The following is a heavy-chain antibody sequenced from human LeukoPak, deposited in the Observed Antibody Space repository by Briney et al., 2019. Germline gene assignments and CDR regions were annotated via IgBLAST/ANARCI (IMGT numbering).Heavy chain of an antibody. CDR3: ARDLGVRRPHYYYYGMDV. Sequence: GASVKVSCKASGYTFTSYGISWVRQAPGQGLEWMGWISAYNGNTNYAQKLQGRVTMTTDTSTSTAYMELRSLRSDDTAVYYCARDLGVRRPHYYYYGMDVWGQGTTVTVSS. J-gene: IGHJ6*02. D-gene: IGHD3-10*01. V-gene: IGHV1-18*01. CDR2: ISAYNGNT. CDR1: GYTFTSYG.